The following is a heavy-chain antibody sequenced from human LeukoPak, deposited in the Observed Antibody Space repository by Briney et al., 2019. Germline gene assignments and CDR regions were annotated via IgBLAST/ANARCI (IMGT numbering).Heavy chain of an antibody. Sequence: GESLKISCKGSGYSFTSYWIGWVRQMPGKGLEWMGIIYPGDSDTRYNPSFQGQVTISADKSISTAYLQWSSLKASDTAMYYCARTIGASPDAFDIWGQGSMVTVSS. CDR2: IYPGDSDT. V-gene: IGHV5-51*01. CDR3: ARTIGASPDAFDI. CDR1: GYSFTSYW. D-gene: IGHD3-16*01. J-gene: IGHJ3*02.